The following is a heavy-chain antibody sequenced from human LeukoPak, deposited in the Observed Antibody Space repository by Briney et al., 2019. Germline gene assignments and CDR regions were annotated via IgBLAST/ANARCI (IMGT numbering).Heavy chain of an antibody. Sequence: SETLSLTCTVSGGSISSYYWSWIRQPPGEGLEWIGYTFYSGTTSYNPSLKGRITMSVDTSKNQFSLSLSSVTAADTAVYYCARIVDIVVVPDAENWFDPWGQGTLVTVSP. CDR1: GGSISSYY. CDR3: ARIVDIVVVPDAENWFDP. V-gene: IGHV4-59*01. CDR2: TFYSGTT. D-gene: IGHD2-2*03. J-gene: IGHJ5*02.